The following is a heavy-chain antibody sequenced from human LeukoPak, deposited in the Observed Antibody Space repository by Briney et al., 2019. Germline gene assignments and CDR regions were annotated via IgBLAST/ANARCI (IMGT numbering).Heavy chain of an antibody. CDR2: INPNSGGT. J-gene: IGHJ3*02. CDR1: GYTFTGYY. CDR3: ARVGNYYDSSGYNAFDI. V-gene: IGHV1-2*02. D-gene: IGHD3-22*01. Sequence: ASVKVSCKASGYTFTGYYMHWVRQAPGQGLEWMGWINPNSGGTNYAQKFQGRVTMTRDTSISTAYMELSRLRSDDTAVYYCARVGNYYDSSGYNAFDIWGQGTMVTVSS.